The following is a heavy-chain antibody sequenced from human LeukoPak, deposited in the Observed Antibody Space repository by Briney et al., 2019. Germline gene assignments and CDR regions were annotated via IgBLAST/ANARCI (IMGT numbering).Heavy chain of an antibody. CDR1: GGTVRRYA. D-gene: IGHD4/OR15-4a*01. CDR3: TTYGGNTAEYFQY. CDR2: IVPMSGIT. J-gene: IGHJ1*01. Sequence: SVKVSCKASGGTVRRYAVNWVRQAPGQGLEWMGGIVPMSGITVYAQKFQGRDTVSTDESTNTDYMEVSSLTSEDTAVYYCTTYGGNTAEYFQYWGQGTLVTVSS. V-gene: IGHV1-69*05.